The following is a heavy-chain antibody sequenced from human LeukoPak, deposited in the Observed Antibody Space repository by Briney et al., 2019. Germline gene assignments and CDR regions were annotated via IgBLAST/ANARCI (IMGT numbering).Heavy chain of an antibody. V-gene: IGHV4-61*08. CDR2: IYYSGST. J-gene: IGHJ4*02. CDR1: GGSISSGDYY. D-gene: IGHD3-10*01. Sequence: PSQTLSLTCTVSGGSISSGDYYWSWIRQPPGKGLEWIGYIYYSGSTNYNPSLKSRVTISVDTSKNQFSLKLSSVTAADTAVYYCARVSRDYYGSGTRTYYFVYWGQGTLVTVSS. CDR3: ARVSRDYYGSGTRTYYFVY.